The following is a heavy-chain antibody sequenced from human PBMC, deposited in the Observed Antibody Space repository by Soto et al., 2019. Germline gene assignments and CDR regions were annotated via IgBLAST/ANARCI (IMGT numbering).Heavy chain of an antibody. J-gene: IGHJ2*01. CDR1: GFTFLNYD. V-gene: IGHV3-23*01. Sequence: EVQLLESGGDLVQPGGSLRLSCVASGFTFLNYDMHWVRQAPGKGLEWVAGISGSGGTFDANSVRGRFTISKDDSKNTLYLQMNSLSVEDTALYYCAKDRQGSGPDFDLWGRGTLVTGSS. D-gene: IGHD3-10*01. CDR3: AKDRQGSGPDFDL. CDR2: ISGSGGT.